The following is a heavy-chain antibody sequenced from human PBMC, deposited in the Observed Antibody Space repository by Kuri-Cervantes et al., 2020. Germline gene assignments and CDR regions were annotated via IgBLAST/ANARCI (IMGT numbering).Heavy chain of an antibody. D-gene: IGHD1-14*01. J-gene: IGHJ5*02. V-gene: IGHV5-51*01. Sequence: GGSVRLSCKGSGYSFTSYWIGWVRQMPGKGLEWMGIIYPGDSDTRYSPSFQGQVTISADKSISTAYLQWSSLKASDTAMYYCTRLAEGWFDPWGQGTLVTVSS. CDR3: TRLAEGWFDP. CDR2: IYPGDSDT. CDR1: GYSFTSYW.